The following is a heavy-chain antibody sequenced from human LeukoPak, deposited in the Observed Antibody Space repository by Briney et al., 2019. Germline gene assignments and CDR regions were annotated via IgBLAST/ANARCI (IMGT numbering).Heavy chain of an antibody. CDR1: GFTFSSYW. Sequence: PGGSLRLSCAASGFTFSSYWMHWVRQAPGKGLVWVSRINSDGSSTSYADSVKGRFTISRDNAKNTLYLQMNSLRAEDTAVYYCARWDCSGGSCYSGFDYWGQGTLVTVSS. V-gene: IGHV3-74*01. D-gene: IGHD2-15*01. CDR2: INSDGSST. J-gene: IGHJ4*02. CDR3: ARWDCSGGSCYSGFDY.